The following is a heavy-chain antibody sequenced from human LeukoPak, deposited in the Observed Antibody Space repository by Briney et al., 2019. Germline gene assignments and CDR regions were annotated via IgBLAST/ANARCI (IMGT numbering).Heavy chain of an antibody. CDR1: EFNVSNYW. J-gene: IGHJ4*02. CDR3: ARWDTGMAAFDL. CDR2: INGDGSDT. Sequence: GGSLRLSCAASEFNVSNYWMHWIRQAPGTGPMWVSRINGDGSDTKYADSVKGRLTISRDNAKNTLYLHMNSLGAEDTALYWCARWDTGMAAFDLWGQGTLVTVSS. V-gene: IGHV3-74*03. D-gene: IGHD5-18*01.